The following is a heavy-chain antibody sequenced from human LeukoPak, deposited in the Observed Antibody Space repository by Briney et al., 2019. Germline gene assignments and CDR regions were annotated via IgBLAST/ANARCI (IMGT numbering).Heavy chain of an antibody. CDR3: ARGGGSSNEATDI. J-gene: IGHJ3*02. V-gene: IGHV1-2*04. D-gene: IGHD1-26*01. CDR2: INPNSGGT. CDR1: GYTFTGYY. Sequence: GASVNVSCKASGYTFTGYYMHWVRQAPGQGLEWMGWINPNSGGTNYAQKFQGWVTMTRDTSISTAYMELSRLRSDDTAVYYCARGGGSSNEATDIWGQGTMVTVSS.